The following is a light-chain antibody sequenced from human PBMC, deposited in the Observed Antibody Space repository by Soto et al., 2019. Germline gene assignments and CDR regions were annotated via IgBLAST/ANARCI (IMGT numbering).Light chain of an antibody. V-gene: IGKV1-5*03. CDR3: QQYETYPGP. CDR1: QIINTW. Sequence: DIQMTQSPSSLSASVGDRVTITCRASQIINTWLAWYQQKPGKAPKLVIYRASNLVNGVPSRFSGSGSGTEFPLTISSLQPDDFSIYYCQQYETYPGPFGPGTKWIS. J-gene: IGKJ3*01. CDR2: RAS.